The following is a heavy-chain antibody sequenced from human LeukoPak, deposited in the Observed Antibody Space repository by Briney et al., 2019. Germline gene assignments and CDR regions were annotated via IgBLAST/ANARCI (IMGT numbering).Heavy chain of an antibody. Sequence: RRSLRLSCAASGFTFSSYAMHWVRQAPGKRLEWVAVISYDGSNKYYADSVKGRFTISRDNSKNTLYLQMNSLRTEDTAVYYCTKDDTAVAPRAFDIWGQGTMVTVSS. V-gene: IGHV3-30-3*01. CDR3: TKDDTAVAPRAFDI. D-gene: IGHD5-18*01. J-gene: IGHJ3*02. CDR1: GFTFSSYA. CDR2: ISYDGSNK.